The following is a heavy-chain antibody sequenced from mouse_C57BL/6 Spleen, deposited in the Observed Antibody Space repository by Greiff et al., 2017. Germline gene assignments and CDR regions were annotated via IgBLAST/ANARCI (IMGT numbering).Heavy chain of an antibody. Sequence: EVKLMESGGGLVKPGGSLKLSCAASGFTFSSYAMSWVRQTPEKRLEWVATISDGGSYTYYPDNVKGRFTISRDNAKNNLYLQMSHLKSGDTAMYYCAREGYYGRMDYWGQGTSVPVSS. V-gene: IGHV5-4*01. D-gene: IGHD1-1*01. CDR3: AREGYYGRMDY. J-gene: IGHJ4*01. CDR1: GFTFSSYA. CDR2: ISDGGSYT.